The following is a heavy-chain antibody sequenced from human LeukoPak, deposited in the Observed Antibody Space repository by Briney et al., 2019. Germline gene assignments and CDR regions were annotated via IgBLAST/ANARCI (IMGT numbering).Heavy chain of an antibody. CDR3: ARAGGSTVSHSDY. Sequence: GGSLRLSCAASGFTFSSYSMNWIRQAPGKGLEWVSSISSSTSYIYYADSVKGRFTISKDNAKSLLYLQMNSLRAEDTAVYYCARAGGSTVSHSDYWGQGTLVTVSS. D-gene: IGHD4-17*01. CDR2: ISSSTSYI. J-gene: IGHJ4*02. V-gene: IGHV3-21*01. CDR1: GFTFSSYS.